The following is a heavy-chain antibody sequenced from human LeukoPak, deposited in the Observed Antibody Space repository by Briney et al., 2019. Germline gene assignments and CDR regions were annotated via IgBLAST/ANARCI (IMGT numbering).Heavy chain of an antibody. D-gene: IGHD6-19*01. CDR3: ARLIAVAGRQKVDY. CDR1: GGTFISYA. V-gene: IGHV1-69*13. J-gene: IGHJ4*02. Sequence: GASVKVSCKASGGTFISYAISWVRQAPGQGLEWMGGIIPIFGTANYAQKFQGRVTITADESTSTAYMELSSLRSEDTAVYYCARLIAVAGRQKVDYWGQGTLVTVSS. CDR2: IIPIFGTA.